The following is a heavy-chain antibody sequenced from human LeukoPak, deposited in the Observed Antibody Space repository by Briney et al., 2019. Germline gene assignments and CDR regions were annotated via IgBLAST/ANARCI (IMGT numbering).Heavy chain of an antibody. D-gene: IGHD1-1*01. Sequence: GGSLRLSCAASGLTVSNNYMSWVRQAPGKGLEWVSVVHSDTSYADSVKGRFTISRDNSKNTLYLQMNSLRAEDTAVYYCAASSNWRGFDYWGQGTLVTVSS. V-gene: IGHV3-66*01. CDR1: GLTVSNNY. CDR2: VHSDT. CDR3: AASSNWRGFDY. J-gene: IGHJ4*02.